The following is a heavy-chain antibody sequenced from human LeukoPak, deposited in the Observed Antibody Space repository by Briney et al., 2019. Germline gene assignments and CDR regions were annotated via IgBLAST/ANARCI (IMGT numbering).Heavy chain of an antibody. CDR1: GFFRNYG. D-gene: IGHD1-14*01. CDR3: ARGSEHLDNWFDP. Sequence: GGSLRLACAAPGFFRNYGMNWVRQALGKGLEWISYISGSSSLIHQADTVKGRFTISRDNAKNLVSLQRSRLRDEDTAVYYCARGSEHLDNWFDPWGQGTLVTVSS. J-gene: IGHJ5*02. CDR2: ISGSSSLI. V-gene: IGHV3-48*02.